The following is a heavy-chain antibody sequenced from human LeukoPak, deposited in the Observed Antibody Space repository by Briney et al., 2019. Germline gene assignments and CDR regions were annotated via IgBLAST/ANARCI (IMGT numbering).Heavy chain of an antibody. CDR3: ARVFVVPDTAIVPRWFDP. CDR2: LSSSSSYK. J-gene: IGHJ5*02. D-gene: IGHD5-18*01. V-gene: IGHV3-11*06. CDR1: GFTGSDYY. Sequence: PAGSLRLSCAASGFTGSDYYMSWIRQAPGKGLEWVSYLSSSSSYKDCEDSVKGRFTISRDNDKNSLYLQMNSLRAEDTAVYYCARVFVVPDTAIVPRWFDPWGQGTLVTVSS.